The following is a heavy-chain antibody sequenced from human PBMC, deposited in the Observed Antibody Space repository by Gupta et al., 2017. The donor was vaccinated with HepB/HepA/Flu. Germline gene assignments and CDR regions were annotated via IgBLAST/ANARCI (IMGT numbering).Heavy chain of an antibody. Sequence: ELQLVESGGGLVQPGGSLRLACAASGFSFSGHWMHWVRQAPGKGPMWVSRINGDGSYTGYADSVKGRFTVSRDNAKNTLYLQMNSLRVDDTAIYYGTRDFDYGGGYWGQGTLVTVSS. V-gene: IGHV3-74*01. CDR2: INGDGSYT. CDR1: GFSFSGHW. J-gene: IGHJ4*02. D-gene: IGHD4-17*01. CDR3: TRDFDYGGGY.